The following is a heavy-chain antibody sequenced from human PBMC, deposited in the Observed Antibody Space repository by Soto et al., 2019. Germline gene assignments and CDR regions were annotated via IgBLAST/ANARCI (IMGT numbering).Heavy chain of an antibody. CDR3: ARDWIGRFFDY. CDR2: INAGNGNT. V-gene: IGHV1-3*01. J-gene: IGHJ4*02. CDR1: GYIFTGYA. D-gene: IGHD3-3*01. Sequence: ASVKVSCKASGYIFTGYAMHWVRQAPGQRLEWMGWINAGNGNTKYSQKFQGRVTITRDTSASTVYMELSSLRSEDTAVCYCARDWIGRFFDYWGQGTLVTVSS.